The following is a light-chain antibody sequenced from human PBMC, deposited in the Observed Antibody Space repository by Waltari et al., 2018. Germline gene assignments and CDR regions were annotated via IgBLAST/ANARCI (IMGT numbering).Light chain of an antibody. Sequence: EIVLTQSPGTLSLSPGERATLSGRASKSVSSSYLAWYQQKPGQAPRLLIYGASSRATGIPDRFSGSGSGTDFTLTISRLEPEDFAVYYCQQYGSSPMYTFGQGTKLEIK. V-gene: IGKV3-20*01. J-gene: IGKJ2*01. CDR1: KSVSSSY. CDR3: QQYGSSPMYT. CDR2: GAS.